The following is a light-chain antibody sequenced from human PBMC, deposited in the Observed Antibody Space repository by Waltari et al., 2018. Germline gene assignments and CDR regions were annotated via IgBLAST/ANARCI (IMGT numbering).Light chain of an antibody. J-gene: IGLJ3*02. Sequence: SALTQPRSVSGSPGQSVTISCTGTSSDLGAYNYVSWYQQHPGKAPKLMIYDVAKRPSGVPDRFSGSKSGDTASLTISGLQTEDEADYYCCSYAGSYTLGVFGGGTKLTVL. V-gene: IGLV2-11*01. CDR2: DVA. CDR3: CSYAGSYTLGV. CDR1: SSDLGAYNY.